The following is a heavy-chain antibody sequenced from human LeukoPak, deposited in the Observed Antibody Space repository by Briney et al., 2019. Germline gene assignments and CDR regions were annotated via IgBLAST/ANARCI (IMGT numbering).Heavy chain of an antibody. CDR1: GVSISSSNSY. Sequence: PLETLSLTCTVSGVSISSSNSYWGWIRQPPGKGLEWIGSIYYSGNTYYNASLKSQVSISIDTSKNQFSLKLTSVTAADTAVYYCAKSNSYGLVDIWGQGTMVTVSS. CDR2: IYYSGNT. J-gene: IGHJ3*02. D-gene: IGHD3-16*02. CDR3: AKSNSYGLVDI. V-gene: IGHV4-39*01.